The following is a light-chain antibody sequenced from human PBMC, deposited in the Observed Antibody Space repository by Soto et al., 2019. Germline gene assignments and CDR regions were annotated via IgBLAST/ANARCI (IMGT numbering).Light chain of an antibody. V-gene: IGKV3-11*01. CDR1: QSVSSY. Sequence: EIVLTQSPATLSLSPGERATLSCRASQSVSSYLAWYQQKPGQAPRLLIYDASNRATGIPARFSGSGYGTDFTLTISILEPEDFAVYYCQQRSNWPPYTFGQRTKLEIK. J-gene: IGKJ2*01. CDR3: QQRSNWPPYT. CDR2: DAS.